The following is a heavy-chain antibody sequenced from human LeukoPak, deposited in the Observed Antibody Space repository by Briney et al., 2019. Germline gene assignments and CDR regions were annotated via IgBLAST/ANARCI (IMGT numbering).Heavy chain of an antibody. CDR2: ISAYNGNT. J-gene: IGHJ3*02. D-gene: IGHD2-2*01. Sequence: ASVKVSCKASGYTFTSYGISWVRQAPGQGLEWMGWISAYNGNTNYAQKLQGRVTMSTDTSTSTAYMELRSLRSDDTAVYYCARDGLIVVVPAATSDAFDIWGQGTMVTVSS. V-gene: IGHV1-18*01. CDR3: ARDGLIVVVPAATSDAFDI. CDR1: GYTFTSYG.